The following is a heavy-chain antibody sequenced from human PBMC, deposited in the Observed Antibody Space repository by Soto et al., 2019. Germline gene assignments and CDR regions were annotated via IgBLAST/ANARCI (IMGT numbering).Heavy chain of an antibody. Sequence: GGSLRLSCAASGFTFSSYGMHWVRQAPGKGLEWVAVIWYDGSNKYYADSVKGRFTISRDNSKNTLYLQMNSLRAEDTAVYYCARDKNIVATTPLDYWGQGTLVTVSS. CDR2: IWYDGSNK. CDR3: ARDKNIVATTPLDY. D-gene: IGHD5-12*01. J-gene: IGHJ4*02. CDR1: GFTFSSYG. V-gene: IGHV3-33*01.